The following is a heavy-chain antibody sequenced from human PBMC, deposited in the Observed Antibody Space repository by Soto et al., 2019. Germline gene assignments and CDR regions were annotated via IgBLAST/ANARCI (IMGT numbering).Heavy chain of an antibody. CDR2: LDAEDGET. CDR1: GYSLSDLS. CDR3: ATLPRTIERTPAAIWSFDS. V-gene: IGHV1-24*01. D-gene: IGHD2-2*01. J-gene: IGHJ4*02. Sequence: ASVKVSCKVSGYSLSDLSIHWVRQAPGKGLEWMGGLDAEDGETIYAQKLQGRGTMTEDTSTDTAYMELSSLTSEDTAMYYCATLPRTIERTPAAIWSFDSWGQGTLVTVSS.